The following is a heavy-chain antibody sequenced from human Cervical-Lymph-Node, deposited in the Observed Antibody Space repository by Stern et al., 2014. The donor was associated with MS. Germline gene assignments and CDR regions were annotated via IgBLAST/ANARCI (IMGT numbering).Heavy chain of an antibody. D-gene: IGHD2-2*01. CDR3: ARGSRGSCSSTSRYDDP. CDR2: IGISGSSK. J-gene: IGHJ5*02. CDR1: GFTFSDYY. V-gene: IGHV3-11*01. Sequence: VQLVESGGCLVKPGGSLRLSCAASGFTFSDYYMHCILQAPGKGLEWVSFIGISGSSKYYADSVKGRFTISRDNGKNSLYLQMNSLRAEDTAVYYCARGSRGSCSSTSRYDDPWGQGTLVTVSS.